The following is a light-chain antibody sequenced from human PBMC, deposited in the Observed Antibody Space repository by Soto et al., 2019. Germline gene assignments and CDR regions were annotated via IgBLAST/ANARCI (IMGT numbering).Light chain of an antibody. V-gene: IGKV3-15*01. J-gene: IGKJ4*01. CDR3: QQYDSWPPLT. CDR2: GAF. CDR1: QSVSSN. Sequence: EIVMTQSPATLSVSPGERATLSCRASQSVSSNLAWYQQKPGQAPRLVIYGAFTRATGIPARFRGSWSGTDFTLTINSLQSEDFAVYYCQQYDSWPPLTFGGGTRVEIK.